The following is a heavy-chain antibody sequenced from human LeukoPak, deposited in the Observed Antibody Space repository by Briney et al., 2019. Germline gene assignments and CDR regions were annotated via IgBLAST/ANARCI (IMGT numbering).Heavy chain of an antibody. Sequence: GGSLRLSCAASGFTFSSYAMSWVRQAPGKGLEWVSAISGSGGSTYYADSVKGRFTISRDNSKNTLYLQMNSPRAEDTAVYYCAKDLVVVPAVFDYWGQGTLVTVSS. J-gene: IGHJ4*02. D-gene: IGHD2-2*01. V-gene: IGHV3-23*01. CDR1: GFTFSSYA. CDR3: AKDLVVVPAVFDY. CDR2: ISGSGGST.